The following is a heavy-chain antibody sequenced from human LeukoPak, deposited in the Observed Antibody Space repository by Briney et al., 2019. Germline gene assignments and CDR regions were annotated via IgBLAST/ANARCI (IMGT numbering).Heavy chain of an antibody. CDR1: GFTFSSYA. CDR2: ISYDGSTK. D-gene: IGHD3-22*01. Sequence: GRSLRLSCAASGFTFSSYATHGVRHAPRKGLERGAVISYDGSTKYYADSVKGPFTISRDNSKNTLYLEMNRLRAEDTAVYFCARVDDTSGTPTKFDSWGQGTLVTVSS. CDR3: ARVDDTSGTPTKFDS. V-gene: IGHV3-30*07. J-gene: IGHJ4*02.